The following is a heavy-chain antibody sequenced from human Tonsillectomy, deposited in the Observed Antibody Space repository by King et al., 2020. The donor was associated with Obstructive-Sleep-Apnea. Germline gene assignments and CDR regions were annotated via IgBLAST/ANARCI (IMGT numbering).Heavy chain of an antibody. J-gene: IGHJ4*02. CDR2: IKSDGINT. V-gene: IGHV3-74*01. CDR1: GFTLSRYW. CDR3: ARELYGDYGVDY. D-gene: IGHD4-17*01. Sequence: VQLVESGGGLVQPGGSLRLSCAASGFTLSRYWMHWVRQAPGKGLVWVSGIKSDGINTSYADSVKGRFTISRDNANNTLYLQMNSLRAEDTAVYYCARELYGDYGVDYWGQGILVTVSS.